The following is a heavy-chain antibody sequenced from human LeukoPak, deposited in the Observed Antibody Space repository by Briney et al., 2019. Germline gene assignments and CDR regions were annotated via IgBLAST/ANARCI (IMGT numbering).Heavy chain of an antibody. J-gene: IGHJ4*02. CDR1: GYTFTGFY. D-gene: IGHD2/OR15-2a*01. CDR2: INPNSGGT. CDR3: ARVEDLSMAFDY. V-gene: IGHV1-2*02. Sequence: ASVKVSCKASGYTFTGFYIHWVRQAPGQGLEWMGWINPNSGGTKYAQRFQGRVTMTRDTSISTAYMELNSLRSDDTAVYHCARVEDLSMAFDYWGQGTLVTVSS.